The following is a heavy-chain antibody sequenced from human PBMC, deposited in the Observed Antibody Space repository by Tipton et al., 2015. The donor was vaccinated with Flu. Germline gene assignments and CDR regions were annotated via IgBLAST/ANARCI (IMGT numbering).Heavy chain of an antibody. CDR1: GGSISSYY. CDR2: IHTSGST. Sequence: TLSLTCTVSGGSISSYYWSWIRQPAGKGLEWIGRIHTSGSTNYNPSLKSRVTMSVDTSKSQFSLKLSSVTAADTAVYYCAREVAVADSRGFDYWGQGTLVTVSS. V-gene: IGHV4-4*07. D-gene: IGHD6-19*01. CDR3: AREVAVADSRGFDY. J-gene: IGHJ4*02.